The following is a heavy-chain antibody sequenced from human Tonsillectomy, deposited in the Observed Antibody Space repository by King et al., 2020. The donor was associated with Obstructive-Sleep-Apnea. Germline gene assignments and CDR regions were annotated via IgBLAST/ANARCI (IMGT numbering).Heavy chain of an antibody. J-gene: IGHJ4*02. D-gene: IGHD3-9*01. CDR3: ARGRSYYDILTGYLGY. Sequence: VQLQQWGAGLLKPSETLSLTCAVYGGSFSGYYWSWIRQPPGKGLVWIGEINHSGSTNYNPSLRSRVTISVDTSKNQFSLKRCSVTAADTAVYYCARGRSYYDILTGYLGYWGQGTLVTVSS. CDR2: INHSGST. CDR1: GGSFSGYY. V-gene: IGHV4-34*01.